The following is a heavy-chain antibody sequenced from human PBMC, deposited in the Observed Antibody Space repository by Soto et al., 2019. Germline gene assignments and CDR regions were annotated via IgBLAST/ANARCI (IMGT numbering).Heavy chain of an antibody. CDR3: ARGQYGDS. J-gene: IGHJ4*02. Sequence: QAHLVQSGPEVKKPGASVKVSCKGSGYIFTSYGIAWVRQAPGQGLEWMGWIRAHNGNTEYAQKFQGRVTVTRDTSTITAYLDLSSLRSDVTALYYCARGQYGDSWGQGALVSVSS. CDR2: IRAHNGNT. D-gene: IGHD4-17*01. V-gene: IGHV1-18*01. CDR1: GYIFTSYG.